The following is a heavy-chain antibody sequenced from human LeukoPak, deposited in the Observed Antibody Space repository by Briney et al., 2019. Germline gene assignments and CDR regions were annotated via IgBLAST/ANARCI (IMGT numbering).Heavy chain of an antibody. J-gene: IGHJ4*02. V-gene: IGHV3-53*01. CDR2: IYSGGST. Sequence: PGGSLRLSCAACGYTVSSNYMSWVSQAPGKGLEWVSVIYSGGSTYYADSVKGRFTISRDNSKNTLYLQMNSLRAEDTAVYYCVRGHFSYYGSGYYFDYWGQGTLVTVSS. D-gene: IGHD3-10*01. CDR1: GYTVSSNY. CDR3: VRGHFSYYGSGYYFDY.